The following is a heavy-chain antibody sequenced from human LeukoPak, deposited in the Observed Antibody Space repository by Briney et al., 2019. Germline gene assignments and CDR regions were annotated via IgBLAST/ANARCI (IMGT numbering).Heavy chain of an antibody. CDR3: ARAVGGPNGDYYMDV. J-gene: IGHJ6*03. V-gene: IGHV4-59*01. CDR1: GGSISSYY. CDR2: IYYSGST. D-gene: IGHD4/OR15-4a*01. Sequence: SETLSLTCTVSGGSISSYYWSWIRQPPGKGLEWIGYIYYSGSTNYNSSLKSRVTISVDTSKNQFSLTAADAAVYYCARAVGGPNGDYYMDVWGKGTTVTVSS.